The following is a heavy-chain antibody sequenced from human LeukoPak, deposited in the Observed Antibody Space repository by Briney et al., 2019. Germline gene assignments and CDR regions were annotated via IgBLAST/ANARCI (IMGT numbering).Heavy chain of an antibody. CDR2: IYSGGST. J-gene: IGHJ4*02. CDR3: AKAGAYSSSSYDY. CDR1: GFTVSSNY. Sequence: GGSLRLSCAASGFTVSSNYMSWVRQAPGKGLEWVSVIYSGGSTYYADSVKGRFTISRDISKNTLYLQMNSLRDEDTALYYCAKAGAYSSSSYDYWGQGALVTVSS. V-gene: IGHV3-53*01. D-gene: IGHD6-6*01.